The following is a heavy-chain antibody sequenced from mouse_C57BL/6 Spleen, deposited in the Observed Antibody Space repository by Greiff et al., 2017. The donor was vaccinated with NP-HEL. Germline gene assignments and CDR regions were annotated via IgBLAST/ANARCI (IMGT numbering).Heavy chain of an antibody. CDR3: ARNSNYENFAY. V-gene: IGHV1-69*01. D-gene: IGHD2-5*01. J-gene: IGHJ3*01. CDR1: GYTFTSYW. CDR2: IDPSDSYT. Sequence: QVQLQQPGAELVMPGASVKLSCKASGYTFTSYWMHWVKQRPGQGLEWIGAIDPSDSYTNYNQKFKGKSTLTVDKSSSTAYMQLSSLTSEDSAVYYCARNSNYENFAYWGQGTLVTVSA.